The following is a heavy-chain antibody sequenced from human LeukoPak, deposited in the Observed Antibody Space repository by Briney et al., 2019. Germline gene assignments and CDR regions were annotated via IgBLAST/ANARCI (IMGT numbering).Heavy chain of an antibody. CDR1: RFTLRNYW. CDR3: ARQRGSGCLDY. D-gene: IGHD6-19*01. J-gene: IGHJ4*02. Sequence: PGGSLRLSCAPSRFTLRNYWMIWLRQAPGKGLEWVANIKQDGSETYYVDSVKGRFTISRDNAKNSLSLQMNSLRAEDTAVYYCARQRGSGCLDYWGQGTLVTVSS. V-gene: IGHV3-7*01. CDR2: IKQDGSET.